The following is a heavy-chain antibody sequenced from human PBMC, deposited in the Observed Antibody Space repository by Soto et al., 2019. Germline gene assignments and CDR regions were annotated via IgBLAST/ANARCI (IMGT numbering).Heavy chain of an antibody. CDR3: SYDTFGDKDF. CDR2: VNPDGTIT. Sequence: EVQLVESGGDLVQPGGSLRLSCAASGYTFSHYWMHWVRQAPGKGRVWVSRVNPDGTITTYADSVKGRFTISRDNAKNTLYLQMNSLGVEDTALYNSSYDTFGDKDFWGQGTPVTVSS. V-gene: IGHV3-74*01. D-gene: IGHD3-9*01. CDR1: GYTFSHYW. J-gene: IGHJ4*02.